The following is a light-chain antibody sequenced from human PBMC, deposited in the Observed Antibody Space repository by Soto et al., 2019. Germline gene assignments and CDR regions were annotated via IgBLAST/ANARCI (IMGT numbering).Light chain of an antibody. Sequence: ETVMTQSPGTLSLSPGERATLSCRASHIVSSNFLAWYQQKPGQAPRLLIYLASSRVTAIPDRFSGSGSGTDFTLTISRLEPEDFAVYYCQQYGNSPQTFCQGTKVEIK. J-gene: IGKJ1*01. CDR1: HIVSSNF. CDR3: QQYGNSPQT. CDR2: LAS. V-gene: IGKV3-20*01.